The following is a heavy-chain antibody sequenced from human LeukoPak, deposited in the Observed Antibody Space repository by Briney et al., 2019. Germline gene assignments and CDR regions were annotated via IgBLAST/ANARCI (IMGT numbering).Heavy chain of an antibody. D-gene: IGHD5-12*01. J-gene: IGHJ4*02. V-gene: IGHV3-23*01. CDR1: GFTFSSSG. CDR3: ATGVATIEDY. CDR2: ISANGDLT. Sequence: PGGSLRLSCVASGFTFSSSGMSWVRQAPGKGPEWVSAISANGDLTYYADSVKGRFFISRDNSKNTLYLQMNSLRAEDTAVYYCATGVATIEDYWGQGTLVTVSS.